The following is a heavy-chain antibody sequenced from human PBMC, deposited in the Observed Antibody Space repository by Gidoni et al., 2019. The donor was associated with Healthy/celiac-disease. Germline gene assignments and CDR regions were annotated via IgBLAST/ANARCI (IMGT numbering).Heavy chain of an antibody. CDR2: ISYDGSNK. CDR1: GFTFSSYG. Sequence: QVQLVESGGGVVQPGRSLRLSCAASGFTFSSYGMHWVRQAPGKGLEWVAVISYDGSNKYYADPVKGRFTISRDNSKNTLYLQMNSLRAEDTAVYYCAKGGRRYCSSTSCYIVYWGQGTLVTVSS. D-gene: IGHD2-2*02. J-gene: IGHJ4*02. V-gene: IGHV3-30*18. CDR3: AKGGRRYCSSTSCYIVY.